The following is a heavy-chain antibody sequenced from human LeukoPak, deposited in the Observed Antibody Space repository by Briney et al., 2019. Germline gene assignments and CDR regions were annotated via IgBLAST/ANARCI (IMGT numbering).Heavy chain of an antibody. Sequence: PSETLSLTCAVYGGSFSGYYWSWIRQPPGKGLEWIGEINHSGSTNYNPSLKSRVTISVDTSKNQFSLKLSSVTAADTAVYYCARWSGDGLIKKYYFDYWGQGTLVTVSS. CDR1: GGSFSGYY. CDR2: INHSGST. V-gene: IGHV4-34*01. J-gene: IGHJ4*02. D-gene: IGHD3-3*01. CDR3: ARWSGDGLIKKYYFDY.